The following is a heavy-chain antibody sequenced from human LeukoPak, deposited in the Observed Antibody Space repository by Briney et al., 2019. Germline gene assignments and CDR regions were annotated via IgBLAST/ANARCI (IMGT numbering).Heavy chain of an antibody. V-gene: IGHV4-34*01. Sequence: SETLSLTCAVYGESFSGYYWSWIRQPPGKGLEWIGESNHSGSTNYNPSLKSRVTISVDTSKNQFSLKLSSVTAADTAVYYCARLITYYYGSGRPHFDYWGQGTLVTVSS. D-gene: IGHD3-10*01. CDR1: GESFSGYY. J-gene: IGHJ4*02. CDR3: ARLITYYYGSGRPHFDY. CDR2: SNHSGST.